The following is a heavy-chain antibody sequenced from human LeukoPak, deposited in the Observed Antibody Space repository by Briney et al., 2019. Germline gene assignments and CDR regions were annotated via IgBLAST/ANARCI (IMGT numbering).Heavy chain of an antibody. CDR2: ISYDGSNK. J-gene: IGHJ4*02. Sequence: PGGSLRLSCAASGLTFSGYGMHWVRQAPGKGLEWVAVISYDGSNKYYADSVKGRFTISRDNSKNTLYLQMNSLRAEDTAVYYCAKDREGNHFDYWGQGTLVTVSS. D-gene: IGHD1-14*01. CDR1: GLTFSGYG. V-gene: IGHV3-30*18. CDR3: AKDREGNHFDY.